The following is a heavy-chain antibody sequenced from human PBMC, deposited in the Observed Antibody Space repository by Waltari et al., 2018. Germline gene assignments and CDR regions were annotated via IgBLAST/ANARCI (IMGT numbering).Heavy chain of an antibody. D-gene: IGHD3-10*01. J-gene: IGHJ4*02. V-gene: IGHV4-61*09. CDR1: GGSISSGSYY. CDR2: IYTSGST. CDR3: ARAGFVGSHYFDY. Sequence: QVQLQESGPGLVKPSQTLSLTCTVSGGSISSGSYYWSLIRQPAGKGLEWIGYIYTSGSTNYNPSLKSRVTISVDTSKNQFSLKLSSVTAADTAVYYCARAGFVGSHYFDYWGQGTLVTVSS.